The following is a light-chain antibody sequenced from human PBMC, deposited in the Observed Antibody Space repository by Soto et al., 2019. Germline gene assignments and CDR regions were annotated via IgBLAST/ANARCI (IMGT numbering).Light chain of an antibody. V-gene: IGLV1-47*01. J-gene: IGLJ1*01. Sequence: QSVLTEPPSASGTPGQRVTISCSGSSSNIGSNFVYWYQHLPGTAPKVLIYRDNQRPSGVPDRFSGSKSVTSASLAISGLRSEDEADYYCAAWDDSLSGFYVFGTGTKLTVL. CDR1: SSNIGSNF. CDR3: AAWDDSLSGFYV. CDR2: RDN.